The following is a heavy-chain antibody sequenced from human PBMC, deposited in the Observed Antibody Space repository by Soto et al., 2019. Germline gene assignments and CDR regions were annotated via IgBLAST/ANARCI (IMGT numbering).Heavy chain of an antibody. J-gene: IGHJ5*01. V-gene: IGHV4-4*07. D-gene: IGHD1-1*01. CDR3: VRDGTKTLRDWFDS. CDR2: IYATGTT. Sequence: SETLSLTCTVSVASISGFYWSWIRKSVGKGLVWIGRIYATGTTDYNPSLKSRVMMSVDTSKKQFSLKLRSVTAADTAVYYCVRDGTKTLRDWFDSWGQGTLVTVSS. CDR1: VASISGFY.